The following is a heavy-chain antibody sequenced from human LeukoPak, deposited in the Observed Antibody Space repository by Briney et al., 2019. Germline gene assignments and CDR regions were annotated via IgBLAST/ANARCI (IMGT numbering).Heavy chain of an antibody. V-gene: IGHV3-66*01. D-gene: IGHD3-10*01. CDR3: ARDLGGYGSGSYYSENPHFRWYYGMDV. Sequence: GGSLRLSCAASGFTVSSNYMSWVRQAPGKGLEWVSVIYSGGSTYYADSVKGRFTISRDNSKNTLYLQMNSLRAEDTAVYYCARDLGGYGSGSYYSENPHFRWYYGMDVWGQGTTVTVSS. J-gene: IGHJ6*02. CDR1: GFTVSSNY. CDR2: IYSGGST.